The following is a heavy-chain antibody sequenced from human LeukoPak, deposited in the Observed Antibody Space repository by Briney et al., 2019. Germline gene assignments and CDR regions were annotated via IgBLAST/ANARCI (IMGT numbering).Heavy chain of an antibody. V-gene: IGHV5-51*01. J-gene: IGHJ3*01. CDR1: GSRFPNYW. CDR3: ARSRAEKVPVWGSYRHHDAFDL. CDR2: IYPGDSDT. D-gene: IGHD3-16*02. Sequence: GESLRISCKGSGSRFPNYWIGWVRQLPGKGLEGMGIIYPGDSDTTYKPSFQGHITVSADMSISTAYLQWSSLKASDTAMYYCARSRAEKVPVWGSYRHHDAFDLWGQGTRVTVSS.